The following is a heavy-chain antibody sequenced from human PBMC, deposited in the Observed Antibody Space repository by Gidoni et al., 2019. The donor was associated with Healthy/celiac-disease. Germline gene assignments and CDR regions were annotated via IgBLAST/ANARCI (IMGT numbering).Heavy chain of an antibody. CDR1: GFTFSSYG. CDR3: AKDLDRGYSGYVAV. V-gene: IGHV3-30*18. D-gene: IGHD5-12*01. CDR2: ISYDGSNK. J-gene: IGHJ6*02. Sequence: QVQLVESGGGVVQPGRSLRLSCAASGFTFSSYGMHWVRQAPGKGLEWVAVISYDGSNKYYADSVKGRFTISRDNSKNTLYLQMNSLRAEDTAVYYCAKDLDRGYSGYVAVWGQGTTVTVSS.